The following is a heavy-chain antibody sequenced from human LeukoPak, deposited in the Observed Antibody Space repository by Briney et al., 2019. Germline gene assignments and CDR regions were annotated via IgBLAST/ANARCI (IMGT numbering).Heavy chain of an antibody. CDR2: IYTSGST. V-gene: IGHV4-4*07. Sequence: SETLSLTCTVSGGSISSYYWSWIRQPAGKGLERIGRIYTSGSTNYNPSLKSRVTMSVDTSKNQFSLKLSSVTAADTAVYYCARDGDAVFDYYDSSGFPYYFDYWGQGILVTVSS. CDR1: GGSISSYY. J-gene: IGHJ4*02. D-gene: IGHD3-22*01. CDR3: ARDGDAVFDYYDSSGFPYYFDY.